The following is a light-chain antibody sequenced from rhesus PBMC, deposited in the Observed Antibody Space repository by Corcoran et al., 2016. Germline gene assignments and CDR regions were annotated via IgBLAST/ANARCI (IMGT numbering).Light chain of an antibody. CDR2: WAS. J-gene: IGKJ2*01. CDR1: QSLLYNSNNKNY. Sequence: DIVMTQSPDSLAVSLGERVTVNCKSSQSLLYNSNNKNYLAWYQQKPGQAPKLLMYWASTRESGVPKRFSGSGSGTDFTLTISGLQAEDVAVYYCQQYYGIPYTFGQGTKVEIK. CDR3: QQYYGIPYT. V-gene: IGKV4-1*01.